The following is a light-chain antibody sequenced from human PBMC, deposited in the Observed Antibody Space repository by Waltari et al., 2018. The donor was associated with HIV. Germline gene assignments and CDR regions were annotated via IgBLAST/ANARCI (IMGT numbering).Light chain of an antibody. CDR2: INSDGSH. J-gene: IGLJ3*02. CDR3: QTWGTGIQV. V-gene: IGLV4-69*02. Sequence: QVILTQSPSASASLGASVKLTCTLSSGHSSYALAWPQQRPPTGPRFLMKINSDGSHTRGDGIPDRFSGSSSGAERYLTISSLQSDDEADYYCQTWGTGIQVFGGGTKVSVL. CDR1: SGHSSYA.